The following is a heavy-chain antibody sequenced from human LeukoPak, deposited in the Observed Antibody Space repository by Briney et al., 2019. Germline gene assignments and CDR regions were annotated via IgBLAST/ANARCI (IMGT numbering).Heavy chain of an antibody. J-gene: IGHJ2*01. V-gene: IGHV3-64*01. CDR2: ISSNGGST. Sequence: GGSLRLSCAASGFTFSSYAMHWVRQAPGKGLEYVSAISSNGGSTYYANSVKGRFTISRDNSKNTLYLQMGSLRAEDMAVYYCARVSIGAWYFDLWGRGTLVTVSS. CDR3: ARVSIGAWYFDL. CDR1: GFTFSSYA. D-gene: IGHD3-16*01.